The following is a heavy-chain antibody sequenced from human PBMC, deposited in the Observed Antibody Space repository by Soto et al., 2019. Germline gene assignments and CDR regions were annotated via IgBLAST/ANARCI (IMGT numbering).Heavy chain of an antibody. CDR3: AGDRGGAGDAFDI. D-gene: IGHD1-26*01. CDR1: GGTFSSYA. V-gene: IGHV1-69*13. J-gene: IGHJ3*02. CDR2: IIPIFGTA. Sequence: SVKVSCKASGGTFSSYAISWVRQAPGQGLEWMGGIIPIFGTANYAQKFQGRVTITADESTSTAYMELSSLRSEDTAVYYCAGDRGGAGDAFDIWGQGTMVTVSS.